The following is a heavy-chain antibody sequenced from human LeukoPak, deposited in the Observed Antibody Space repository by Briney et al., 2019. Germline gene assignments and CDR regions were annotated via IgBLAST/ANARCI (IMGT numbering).Heavy chain of an antibody. CDR3: ASLSSGSYYERLVRDSF. CDR1: GGSFSGYY. D-gene: IGHD3-10*01. V-gene: IGHV4-34*01. Sequence: KSSETLSLTCAVYGGSFSGYYWSWIRQPPGKGLEWIGEINHSGSTNYNPSLKSRVTISVDTSKSQFSLKLSSVTAADTALYYCASLSSGSYYERLVRDSFWGQGTLVTVSS. J-gene: IGHJ4*02. CDR2: INHSGST.